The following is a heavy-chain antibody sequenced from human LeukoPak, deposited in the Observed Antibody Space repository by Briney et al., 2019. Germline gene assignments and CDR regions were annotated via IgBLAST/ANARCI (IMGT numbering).Heavy chain of an antibody. CDR3: ARGLYYYDSSGYYYSYFDY. D-gene: IGHD3-22*01. CDR1: GYTFTSYD. Sequence: ASVKVSCKASGYTFTSYDINWVRQATGQGLEWMGWMNPNSGNTGYAQKFQGRVTMTRNTSISTAYMELSSLRSEDTAVCYCARGLYYYDSSGYYYSYFDYWGQGTLVTVSS. V-gene: IGHV1-8*01. J-gene: IGHJ4*02. CDR2: MNPNSGNT.